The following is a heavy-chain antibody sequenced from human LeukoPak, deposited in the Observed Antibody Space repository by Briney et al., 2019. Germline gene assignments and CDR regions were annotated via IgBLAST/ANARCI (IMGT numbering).Heavy chain of an antibody. Sequence: PGGSLRLSCAASGFTFSSYAMHWVRQAPGKGLEWVAVISYDGSNKYYADSVKGRFTISRDNSKNTLYLQMNSLRAEDTAVYYCAKEGSSSGWYGVGAFDIWGQGTMVTVSS. J-gene: IGHJ3*02. CDR1: GFTFSSYA. CDR3: AKEGSSSGWYGVGAFDI. V-gene: IGHV3-30-3*01. D-gene: IGHD6-19*01. CDR2: ISYDGSNK.